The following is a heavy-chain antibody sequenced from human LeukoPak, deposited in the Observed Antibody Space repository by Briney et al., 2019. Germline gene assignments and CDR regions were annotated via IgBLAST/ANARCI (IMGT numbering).Heavy chain of an antibody. Sequence: GGSLRLSCAASGFTFSSYAMSWVRQAPGKGLDWVSSISGSDGSTFYADSVKGRFTISRDNSKNTLYLQMNSLRAEDTAVYFCGKDSGKGYCSGGSCYFDAFDIWGQGTMVTVSS. CDR2: ISGSDGST. D-gene: IGHD2-15*01. J-gene: IGHJ3*02. V-gene: IGHV3-23*01. CDR3: GKDSGKGYCSGGSCYFDAFDI. CDR1: GFTFSSYA.